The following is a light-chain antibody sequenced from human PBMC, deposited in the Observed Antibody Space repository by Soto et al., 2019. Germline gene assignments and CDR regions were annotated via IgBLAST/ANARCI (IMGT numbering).Light chain of an antibody. CDR2: AAS. CDR1: QGIRSY. J-gene: IGKJ1*01. V-gene: IGKV1-8*01. CDR3: QQYYRFPRT. Sequence: AIRMTQSPSSFSASTGDRVTITCRASQGIRSYLAWYQQKPGKAPKLLIYAASTLQSGVPSRFSGSGSGTDFTLTISCLQSEDFATYYCQQYYRFPRTFGQGTKVDIK.